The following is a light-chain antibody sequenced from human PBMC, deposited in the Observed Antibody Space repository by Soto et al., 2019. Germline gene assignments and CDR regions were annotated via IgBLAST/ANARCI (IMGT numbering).Light chain of an antibody. Sequence: DYQVTQSPSTLSASVGYRFTITCRASQNIYTWLAWYQQKPGIAPKLLIHKASTLESGVPSRFSGSGFGTEFTLTISGLQPEDSATYYCQQYERYSTFGQGTKVDIK. CDR2: KAS. CDR1: QNIYTW. V-gene: IGKV1-5*03. J-gene: IGKJ1*01. CDR3: QQYERYST.